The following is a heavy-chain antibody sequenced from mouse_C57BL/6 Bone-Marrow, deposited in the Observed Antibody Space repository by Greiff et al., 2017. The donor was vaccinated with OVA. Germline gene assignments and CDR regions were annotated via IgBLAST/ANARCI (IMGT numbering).Heavy chain of an antibody. CDR2: ISYDGSN. D-gene: IGHD1-1*01. Sequence: EVKLVESGPGLVKPSQSLSLTCSVTGYSITSGYYWNWIRQFPGNKLEWMGYISYDGSNNYNPSLKNRISITRDTSKNQFFLKLNSVTTEDTATYYCARDPYGSSYGYAMDYWGQGTSVTVSS. CDR1: GYSITSGYY. CDR3: ARDPYGSSYGYAMDY. J-gene: IGHJ4*01. V-gene: IGHV3-6*01.